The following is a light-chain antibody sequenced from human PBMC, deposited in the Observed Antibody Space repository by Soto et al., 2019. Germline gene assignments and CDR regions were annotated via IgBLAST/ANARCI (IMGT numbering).Light chain of an antibody. V-gene: IGLV3-25*02. J-gene: IGLJ1*01. CDR2: KDN. CDR3: QSSDSSGRYPYV. CDR1: ALPKQY. Sequence: SYELTQPPSVSVSPGQTARITCSGDALPKQYAYWYQQKPGQAPVVVIYKDNESPSGIPERFSGSTSGTTVTLTISGVQAEDEADYFCQSSDSSGRYPYVFGTGTKLTVL.